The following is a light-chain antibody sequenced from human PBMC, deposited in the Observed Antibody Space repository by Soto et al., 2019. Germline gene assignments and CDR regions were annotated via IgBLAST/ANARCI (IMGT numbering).Light chain of an antibody. Sequence: QSVLAQPPSASGSPGQSVTISYTGTSSDVGGYNYVSWYQQHPGKAPKLMIYEVSKRPSGVPDRFSGPTSGNTASLTVSGLQAEDEADYYCSSYEGSNNLYVFGTGTKVTVL. CDR2: EVS. V-gene: IGLV2-8*01. CDR3: SSYEGSNNLYV. J-gene: IGLJ1*01. CDR1: SSDVGGYNY.